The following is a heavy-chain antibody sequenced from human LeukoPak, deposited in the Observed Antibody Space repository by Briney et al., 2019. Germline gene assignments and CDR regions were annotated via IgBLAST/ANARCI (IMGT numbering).Heavy chain of an antibody. Sequence: GGSLRLSCAASGFTFSSYSMNWVRQAPGKGLEWVSAISGSGGSTYYADSVKGRFTISRDNSKNTLYLQMNSLRAEDTAVYYCATSRRSGWYFDYWGQGTLVTVSS. J-gene: IGHJ4*02. CDR2: ISGSGGST. D-gene: IGHD6-19*01. V-gene: IGHV3-23*01. CDR1: GFTFSSYS. CDR3: ATSRRSGWYFDY.